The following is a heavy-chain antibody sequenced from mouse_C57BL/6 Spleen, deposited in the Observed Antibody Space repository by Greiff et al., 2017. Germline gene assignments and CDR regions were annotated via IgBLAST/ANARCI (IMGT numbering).Heavy chain of an antibody. CDR1: GYTFTDYN. Sequence: EVQLVESGPELVKPGASVKMSCKASGYTFTDYNMHWVKQSHGKSLEWIGYINPNNGGTSYNQKFKGKATLTVNKSSSTAYMELRSLTSEDSAVYYCARGYYGSRRYFDVWGTGTTVTVSS. V-gene: IGHV1-22*01. CDR2: INPNNGGT. D-gene: IGHD1-1*01. J-gene: IGHJ1*03. CDR3: ARGYYGSRRYFDV.